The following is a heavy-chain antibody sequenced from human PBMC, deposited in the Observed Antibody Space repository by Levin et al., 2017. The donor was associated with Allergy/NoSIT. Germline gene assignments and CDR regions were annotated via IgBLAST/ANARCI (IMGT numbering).Heavy chain of an antibody. J-gene: IGHJ4*02. D-gene: IGHD3-10*01. CDR3: ASQPPMVRGVISR. CDR1: GGSISSSSYY. V-gene: IGHV4-39*01. Sequence: PSETLSLTCTVSGGSISSSSYYWGWIRQPPGKGLEWIGSIYYSGSTYYNPSLKSRVTISVDTSKNQFSLKLSSVTAADTAVYYCASQPPMVRGVISRWGQGTLVTVSS. CDR2: IYYSGST.